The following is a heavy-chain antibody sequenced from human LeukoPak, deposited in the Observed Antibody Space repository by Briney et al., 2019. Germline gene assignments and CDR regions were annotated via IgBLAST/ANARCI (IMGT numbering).Heavy chain of an antibody. D-gene: IGHD3-22*01. J-gene: IGHJ4*02. Sequence: GGSLRLSCAASGFTFSSYAMHWVRQAPGKGLEYVSAISSNGGSTYYANSVKGRFTISRDNSKNTLYLQMGSLRAEDMAVYYCAVESSGYYRRWGQGTLVTVSS. CDR2: ISSNGGST. V-gene: IGHV3-64*01. CDR1: GFTFSSYA. CDR3: AVESSGYYRR.